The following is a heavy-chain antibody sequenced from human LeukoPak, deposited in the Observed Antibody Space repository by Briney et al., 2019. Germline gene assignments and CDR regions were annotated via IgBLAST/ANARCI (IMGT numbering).Heavy chain of an antibody. J-gene: IGHJ4*02. CDR3: AKGYGSGCFDY. V-gene: IGHV3-23*01. CDR2: IGSSGGST. D-gene: IGHD6-19*01. Sequence: GGSLRLSCAASGFTFSSYAMSWVRQAPGKGLEWVSAIGSSGGSTYYADSVKGRFTISRDNSKNTLYLQMNSLRAEDTAVYYCAKGYGSGCFDYWGQGTLVTVSS. CDR1: GFTFSSYA.